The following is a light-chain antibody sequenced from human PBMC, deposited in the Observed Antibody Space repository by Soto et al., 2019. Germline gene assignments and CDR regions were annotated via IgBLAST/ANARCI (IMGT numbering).Light chain of an antibody. CDR2: SNN. CDR1: SSNIGSNT. Sequence: QSVLTQPPSASGTPGQRVTIFCSGSSSNIGSNTVNWYQQLPGTAPKLHIYSNNQRPSGVPDRFSGSKSGTSASLAISGLQSEDEADYYCAAWDDSLNGLNLVFGGGTKLTVL. V-gene: IGLV1-44*01. CDR3: AAWDDSLNGLNLV. J-gene: IGLJ2*01.